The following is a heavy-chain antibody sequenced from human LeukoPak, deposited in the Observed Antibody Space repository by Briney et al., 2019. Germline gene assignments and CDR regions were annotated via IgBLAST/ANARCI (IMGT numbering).Heavy chain of an antibody. CDR1: GFTFSIYA. CDR2: IGGDAGST. V-gene: IGHV3-23*01. CDR3: AKDGLRYFDY. Sequence: GGSLRLSCAASGFTFSIYAMNWVRRAPGKGLEWVSAIGGDAGSTFYADSVKGRFTISRDNSKNTLYLQMNSLRAEDTAIYYCAKDGLRYFDYWGQGTLVTVSS. J-gene: IGHJ4*02. D-gene: IGHD3-16*01.